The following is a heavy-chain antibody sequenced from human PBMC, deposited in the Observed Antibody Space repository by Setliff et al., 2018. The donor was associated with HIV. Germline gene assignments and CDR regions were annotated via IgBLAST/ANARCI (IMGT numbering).Heavy chain of an antibody. Sequence: SETLSLTCTVSGGSISSSSYYWGWIRQPPGKGLEWIGSIYYSGSTYYNPSLKSRVTISVDTSKNQFSLKLSSVTAADTAVYYCARDPRAAAAINWFDPWDQGTQVTVSS. CDR1: GGSISSSSYY. CDR3: ARDPRAAAAINWFDP. CDR2: IYYSGST. J-gene: IGHJ5*02. V-gene: IGHV4-39*02. D-gene: IGHD6-13*01.